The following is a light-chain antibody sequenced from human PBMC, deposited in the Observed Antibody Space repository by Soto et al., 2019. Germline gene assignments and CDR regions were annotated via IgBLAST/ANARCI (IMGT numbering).Light chain of an antibody. CDR2: DVS. Sequence: QSALTQPASVSGSPGQSITISCTGTSSDVGGYNYVSWYQQQPGKAPKLMIYDVSNRPSGVSNRFSGSKSGNTASLTIAGREAEDEADYYCSSYTSSSTRVFGTGTKLTVL. CDR3: SSYTSSSTRV. V-gene: IGLV2-14*01. CDR1: SSDVGGYNY. J-gene: IGLJ1*01.